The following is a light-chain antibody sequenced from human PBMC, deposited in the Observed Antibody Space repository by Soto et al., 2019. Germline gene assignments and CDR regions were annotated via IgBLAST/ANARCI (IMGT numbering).Light chain of an antibody. CDR3: QQYGAVPPT. J-gene: IGKJ1*01. CDR1: QSVVNYQ. CDR2: NTF. V-gene: IGKV3-20*01. Sequence: EVVLTQSPGTLSLSPGERATLSCRTSQSVVNYQLAWYRQKPGQAPRLLIYNTFHRATGIPDRFSGTGSETDFTLAISRLEPEDFAVYHCQQYGAVPPTFGQGNRVEIK.